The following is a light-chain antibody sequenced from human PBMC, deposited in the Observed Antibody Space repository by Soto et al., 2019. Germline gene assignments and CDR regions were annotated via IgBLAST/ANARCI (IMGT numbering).Light chain of an antibody. CDR1: QSVSSNF. J-gene: IGKJ5*01. CDR3: QQRSIPIT. Sequence: EIVLTQSPGTLSLSPGERATLSCRASQSVSSNFLAWYQQTPGQAPRLLIYGASTRATGIPVRFSGSASGTEFTLTISSLQSEDFAVYYCQQRSIPITFGQGTRLEIK. V-gene: IGKV3D-20*02. CDR2: GAS.